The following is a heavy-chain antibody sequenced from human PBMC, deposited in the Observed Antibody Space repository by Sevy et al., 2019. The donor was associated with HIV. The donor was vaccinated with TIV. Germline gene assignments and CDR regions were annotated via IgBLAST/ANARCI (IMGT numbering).Heavy chain of an antibody. Sequence: GGSLRLSCAASGFTFSSYSMNWVRQAPGKGLEWVSSISSSSSYIYYADSVKGRFTISRENAKNSLYLQMNSLRAEDTAVYYWARDRITIFGVVGRDAFDIWGQGTMVTVSS. D-gene: IGHD3-3*01. CDR3: ARDRITIFGVVGRDAFDI. J-gene: IGHJ3*02. CDR2: ISSSSSYI. V-gene: IGHV3-21*01. CDR1: GFTFSSYS.